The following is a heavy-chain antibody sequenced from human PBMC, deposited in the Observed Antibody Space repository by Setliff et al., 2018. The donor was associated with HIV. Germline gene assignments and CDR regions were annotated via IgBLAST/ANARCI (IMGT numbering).Heavy chain of an antibody. CDR2: IYYSGYT. J-gene: IGHJ3*02. CDR3: ARVALTVTRTSRRAFDI. V-gene: IGHV4-59*11. D-gene: IGHD1-7*01. Sequence: SETLSLTCTVSGGPISSHYWSWIRQPPGKGLEWIGNIYYSGYTYYKPSLKSRVTISVDTSKNQFSLKLSSVTAADTAMYYCARVALTVTRTSRRAFDIWGQGTMVTVS. CDR1: GGPISSHY.